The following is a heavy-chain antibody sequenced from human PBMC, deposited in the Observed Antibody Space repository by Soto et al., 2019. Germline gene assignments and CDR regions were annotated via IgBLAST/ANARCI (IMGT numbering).Heavy chain of an antibody. CDR2: ISGGSTTI. D-gene: IGHD6-6*01. Sequence: GGSLRLSCAASGFTFSSYSMNWVRQAPGKGLEWVSYISGGSTTIYFADPVKGRFTISRDNAKNSLYLQMNSLRDEDTAVYYCARDLLATRRVGAFDIWGQGTMVTVSS. J-gene: IGHJ3*02. CDR1: GFTFSSYS. CDR3: ARDLLATRRVGAFDI. V-gene: IGHV3-48*02.